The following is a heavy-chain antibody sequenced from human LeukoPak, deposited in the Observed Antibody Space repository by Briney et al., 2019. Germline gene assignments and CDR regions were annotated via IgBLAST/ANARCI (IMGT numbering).Heavy chain of an antibody. CDR3: AKAGNERGYSGYDYYYYYYYMDV. V-gene: IGHV3-23*01. J-gene: IGHJ6*03. CDR2: ISGSGGST. CDR1: GFTFSSYA. D-gene: IGHD5-12*01. Sequence: PGGSLRLSCAASGFTFSSYAMSWVRQAPGKGLEWVSAISGSGGSTFYADSVKGRFTISRDNSKNTLYLQMNSLRAEDTAVYYCAKAGNERGYSGYDYYYYYYYMDVWGEGTTVTVSS.